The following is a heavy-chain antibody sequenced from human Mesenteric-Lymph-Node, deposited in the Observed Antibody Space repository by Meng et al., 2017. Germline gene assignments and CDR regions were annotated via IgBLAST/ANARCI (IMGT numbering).Heavy chain of an antibody. CDR3: ANGYSPDY. CDR2: INSGGSAT. CDR1: GFTFDDYA. J-gene: IGHJ4*02. D-gene: IGHD5-12*01. Sequence: GESLKISCAASGFTFDDYAMHWVRQAPGKGLEWVSGINSGGSATYYADSVKGRFTISRDNSKNTLYMQMNSLRVEDTAVYYCANGYSPDYWGQGTLVTVSS. V-gene: IGHV3-23*01.